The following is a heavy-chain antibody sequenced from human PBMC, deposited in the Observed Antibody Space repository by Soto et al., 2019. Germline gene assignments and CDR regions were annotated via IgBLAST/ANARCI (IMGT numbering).Heavy chain of an antibody. Sequence: SVKVSCKASGGTFSSYAISWVRQAPGQGLEWMGGIIPILGTANYAQKFQGRVTITADKSTSTAYMELSSLRSEDTAVYYCARSTGYDYRLYYYYGMDVWGQGTTVTVSS. D-gene: IGHD3-22*01. V-gene: IGHV1-69*10. CDR1: GGTFSSYA. J-gene: IGHJ6*02. CDR2: IIPILGTA. CDR3: ARSTGYDYRLYYYYGMDV.